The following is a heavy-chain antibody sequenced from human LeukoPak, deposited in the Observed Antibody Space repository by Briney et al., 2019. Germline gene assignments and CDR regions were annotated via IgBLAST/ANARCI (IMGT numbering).Heavy chain of an antibody. D-gene: IGHD2-21*01. CDR3: ARDTDPNHIYYYYGMDV. CDR1: GFTFSSYW. Sequence: GGSLRLSCAASGFTFSSYWMSWVRQAPGKGLEWVANIKQDGNEKYYVDSVKGRFTISRDNAKNSLYLQMNSLRAEDTAVYYCARDTDPNHIYYYYGMDVWGQGTTVTVSS. V-gene: IGHV3-7*01. J-gene: IGHJ6*02. CDR2: IKQDGNEK.